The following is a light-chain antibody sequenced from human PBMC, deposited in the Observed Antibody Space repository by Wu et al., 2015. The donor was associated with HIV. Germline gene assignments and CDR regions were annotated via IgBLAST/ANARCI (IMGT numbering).Light chain of an antibody. CDR2: GGS. J-gene: IGKJ1*01. V-gene: IGKV3-15*01. Sequence: EIVMTQSPATLSVSPGERATLSCRASQTVSSNLAWYQQKPGQAPRLLIYGGSTRATGVPARFSGSGSGTEFTLTISSLQSEDFAVYFCQQYNNRPPWTFGQGPRWKSN. CDR3: QQYNNRPPWT. CDR1: QTVSSN.